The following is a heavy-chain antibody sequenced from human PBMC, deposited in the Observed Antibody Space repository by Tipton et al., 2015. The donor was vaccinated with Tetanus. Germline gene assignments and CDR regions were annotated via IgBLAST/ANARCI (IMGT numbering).Heavy chain of an antibody. CDR3: AGGGRAVAGWYFDY. CDR1: GYTFYTYG. D-gene: IGHD6-19*01. J-gene: IGHJ4*02. CDR2: ISTYNGDT. Sequence: QLVQSGAEVKKPGASVKVSCKASGYTFYTYGISWVRQAPGQGLEWMGWISTYNGDTAYALNLQGRVTMTTDTSTSAATMERRSLTSDVTAVYYCAGGGRAVAGWYFDYWGQGTLVTVSS. V-gene: IGHV1-18*01.